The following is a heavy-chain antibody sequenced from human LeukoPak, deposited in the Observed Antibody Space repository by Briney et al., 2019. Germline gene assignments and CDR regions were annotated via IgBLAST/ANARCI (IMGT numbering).Heavy chain of an antibody. Sequence: SVKVSCKASGGTFSSYAISWVRQAPGQGLEWMGGIIPIFGTANYAQKFQGRVTITADKSTSTAYMELSSLRSEDTAVYYCAVDILTGYRRRNYYYGMDVWGKGTTVTVSS. CDR3: AVDILTGYRRRNYYYGMDV. D-gene: IGHD3-9*01. J-gene: IGHJ6*04. CDR2: IIPIFGTA. V-gene: IGHV1-69*06. CDR1: GGTFSSYA.